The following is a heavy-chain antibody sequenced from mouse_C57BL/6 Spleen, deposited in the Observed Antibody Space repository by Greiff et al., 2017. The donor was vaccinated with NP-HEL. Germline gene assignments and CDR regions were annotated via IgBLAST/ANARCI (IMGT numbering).Heavy chain of an antibody. V-gene: IGHV1-82*01. Sequence: QVQLQQSGPELVKPGASVKISCKASGYAFSSSWMNWVKQRPGKGLEWIGRIYPGDGDTNYNGKFKGKATLTADKSSSTAYMQLSSLTSEDSAVYFCAKYRRYYFDYWGQGTTLTVSS. CDR3: AKYRRYYFDY. CDR2: IYPGDGDT. J-gene: IGHJ2*01. CDR1: GYAFSSSW. D-gene: IGHD5-1-1*01.